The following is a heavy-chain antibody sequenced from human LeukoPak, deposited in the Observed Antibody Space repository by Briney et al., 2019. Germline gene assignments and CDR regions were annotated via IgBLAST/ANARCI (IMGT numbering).Heavy chain of an antibody. D-gene: IGHD4-17*01. CDR3: ASLTATTLDY. CDR2: INHSGST. CDR1: GGSFSGYY. Sequence: SETLSLTCAVYGGSFSGYYWSWIRQPPGKGLEWIGEINHSGSTNYNPSLKSRVTMSVDTSKNQFSLNLSSVTAADTAVYYCASLTATTLDYWGQGTLVTVSS. V-gene: IGHV4-34*01. J-gene: IGHJ4*02.